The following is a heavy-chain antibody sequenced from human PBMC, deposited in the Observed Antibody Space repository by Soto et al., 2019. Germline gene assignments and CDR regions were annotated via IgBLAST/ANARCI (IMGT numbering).Heavy chain of an antibody. V-gene: IGHV3-23*01. CDR2: ISSSGVST. CDR1: GFTFSNYA. CDR3: ASGYSSGWYPHFDY. Sequence: LRLSCAASGFTFSNYAMNWVRQAPGKGLEWVSAISSSGVSTDYADSVKGRFTISRDNAKNSLYLQMNSLRAEDTAVYYCASGYSSGWYPHFDYWGQGTLVTVSS. D-gene: IGHD6-19*01. J-gene: IGHJ4*02.